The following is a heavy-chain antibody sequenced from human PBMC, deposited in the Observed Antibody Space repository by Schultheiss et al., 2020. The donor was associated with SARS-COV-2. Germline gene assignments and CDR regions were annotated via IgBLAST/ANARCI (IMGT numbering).Heavy chain of an antibody. CDR2: MHSGGTA. CDR1: GFTFSNSW. D-gene: IGHD2-21*02. V-gene: IGHV3-66*02. CDR3: FTCDSAECYPPGDAFDM. J-gene: IGHJ3*02. Sequence: GGSLRLSCAASGFTFSNSWMSWVRQAPGQGLEWVSSMHSGGTAYYADSVKGRFIISRDKDENSVFLQMNSLRAEDSAIYYCFTCDSAECYPPGDAFDMWGQGTVVTVSS.